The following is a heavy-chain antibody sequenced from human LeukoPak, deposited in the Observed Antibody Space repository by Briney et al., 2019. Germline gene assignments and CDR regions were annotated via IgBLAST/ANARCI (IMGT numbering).Heavy chain of an antibody. CDR2: INTNGSTT. CDR1: GFTFSSYW. Sequence: GGSLRLSCAASGFTFSSYWMQWVRQAPGKGLVWVSRINTNGSTTNYADSVKGRFTISRDNAKNTMHLHMSSLRADDTAVYYCARVEYGGYPTGYWGQGTLVTVSS. J-gene: IGHJ4*02. D-gene: IGHD5-12*01. CDR3: ARVEYGGYPTGY. V-gene: IGHV3-74*01.